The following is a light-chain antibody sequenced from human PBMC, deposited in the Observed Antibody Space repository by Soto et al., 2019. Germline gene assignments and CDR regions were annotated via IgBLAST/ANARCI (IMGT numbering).Light chain of an antibody. CDR2: DAS. J-gene: IGKJ4*01. Sequence: DIQMTQSPSSLSASVGDRVTITCQASQDISNYLNWYQQKPGKAPKLLIYDASNLETGVPSRFSGSGCGTDFTFTISSLQPEDIATYYCQQYDNLPLTFGGGTKMDIK. V-gene: IGKV1-33*01. CDR1: QDISNY. CDR3: QQYDNLPLT.